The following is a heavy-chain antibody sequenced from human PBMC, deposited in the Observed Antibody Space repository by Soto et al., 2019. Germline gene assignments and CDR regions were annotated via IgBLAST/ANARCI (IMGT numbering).Heavy chain of an antibody. J-gene: IGHJ5*02. Sequence: QMQLVQSGAEVKKPGASVKVSCKASEYTFSSYDITWVRQAAGQELEWMGWVNPNSGDTDYTQKFQGRVTMTRDTSTITAYMELSSLRSEETAVYYCRRTVFLDWLVDLWGQGTLVIVSS. CDR3: RRTVFLDWLVDL. CDR1: EYTFSSYD. V-gene: IGHV1-8*02. CDR2: VNPNSGDT. D-gene: IGHD3-9*01.